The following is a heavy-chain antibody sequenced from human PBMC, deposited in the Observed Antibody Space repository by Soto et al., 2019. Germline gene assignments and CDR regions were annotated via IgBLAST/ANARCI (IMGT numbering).Heavy chain of an antibody. CDR1: GFTFSSYW. CDR2: INSDGSST. V-gene: IGHV3-74*01. J-gene: IGHJ6*02. CDR3: AKDHPSGDYYYYYYGMDV. D-gene: IGHD4-17*01. Sequence: PGGSLRLSCAASGFTFSSYWMQWVRQAPGKGLVWVSRINSDGSSTTYAESVKGRFSVSRDNAKNTLYLQMNSLRAEDTAVYYCAKDHPSGDYYYYYYGMDVWGQGTTVTVSS.